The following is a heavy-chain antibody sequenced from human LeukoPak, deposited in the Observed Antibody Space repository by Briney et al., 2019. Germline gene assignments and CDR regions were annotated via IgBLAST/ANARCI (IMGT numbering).Heavy chain of an antibody. CDR3: AKEFNRGLPDY. D-gene: IGHD2-21*01. J-gene: IGHJ4*02. Sequence: GGSLRLSCAASGFTFSTYGMHWVRQAPGKGLEWVAVISYDGSNEYYADSVKGRFTISRDNSKNTPYLQMSSLRAEDTAVYYCAKEFNRGLPDYWGQGTLVTVPS. V-gene: IGHV3-30*18. CDR2: ISYDGSNE. CDR1: GFTFSTYG.